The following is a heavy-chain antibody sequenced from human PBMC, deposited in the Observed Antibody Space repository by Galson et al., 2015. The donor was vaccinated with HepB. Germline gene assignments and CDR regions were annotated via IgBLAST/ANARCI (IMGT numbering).Heavy chain of an antibody. CDR1: GYTFTSYA. Sequence: SVKVSCKASGYTFTSYAMNWVRQSPGQGLEWIGWINTNTGNPTYAQGFTGRFVFSLDTSVSTAYMQISSLKAEDTAGYYCARGTPRGRGHTSCGSPDYWGQGTLVTVSS. V-gene: IGHV7-4-1*02. CDR3: ARGTPRGRGHTSCGSPDY. CDR2: INTNTGNP. J-gene: IGHJ4*02. D-gene: IGHD2-2*01.